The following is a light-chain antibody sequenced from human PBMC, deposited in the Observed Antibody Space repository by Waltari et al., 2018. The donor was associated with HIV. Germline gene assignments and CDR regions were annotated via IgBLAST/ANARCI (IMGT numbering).Light chain of an antibody. V-gene: IGKV3-20*01. CDR1: QRGSNNY. Sequence: EIVLTQSQGTLSLSPGERATLSCRASQRGSNNYLAWYRHKPRQAPRLLNSGASCSDTGMPDRLSPRGCGTDFTLTSSRLEPEDFEVDYCTQYGGSPQWTFCQVTKVEIK. J-gene: IGKJ1*01. CDR2: GAS. CDR3: TQYGGSPQWT.